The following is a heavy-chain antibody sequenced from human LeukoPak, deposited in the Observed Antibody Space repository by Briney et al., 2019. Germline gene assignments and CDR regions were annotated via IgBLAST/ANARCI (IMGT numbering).Heavy chain of an antibody. J-gene: IGHJ4*02. Sequence: GGSLRLSCAASGFTFSSYTINWVRQAPGKGLEWVSSISSSSTYIYYADSVKGRFTISRDNAKNSLYLQMNSLRAEDTAVYYCARAPSGVRGVIPNFDYWGQGTLVTVPS. CDR3: ARAPSGVRGVIPNFDY. V-gene: IGHV3-21*01. D-gene: IGHD3-10*01. CDR2: ISSSSTYI. CDR1: GFTFSSYT.